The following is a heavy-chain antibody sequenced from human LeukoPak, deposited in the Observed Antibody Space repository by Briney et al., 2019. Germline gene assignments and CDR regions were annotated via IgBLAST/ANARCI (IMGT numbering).Heavy chain of an antibody. CDR3: ARALGRGDSVVVPAAIPGY. Sequence: ASVKVSCKASGYTFTRYGNSWVRQAPGQGLEWMGWISAYNGNTNYAQKLQRSDTRTQDTSTRTAYMELRSLRCDDRAVYYCARALGRGDSVVVPAAIPGYWGQGSLVTVSS. CDR2: ISAYNGNT. CDR1: GYTFTRYG. V-gene: IGHV1-18*01. D-gene: IGHD2-2*02. J-gene: IGHJ4*02.